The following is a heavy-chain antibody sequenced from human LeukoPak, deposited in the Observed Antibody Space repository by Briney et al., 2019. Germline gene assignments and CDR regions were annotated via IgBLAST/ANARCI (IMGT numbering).Heavy chain of an antibody. V-gene: IGHV3-48*01. Sequence: PGGSLRLSCAASGFTFSSYGMHWVRQAPGKGLEWVSYISSSSSTIYYADSVKGRFTISRDNSKNTLYLQMNSLRAEDTAVYYCARASIEVNAFDIWGQGTMVTVSS. CDR3: ARASIEVNAFDI. CDR2: ISSSSSTI. J-gene: IGHJ3*02. CDR1: GFTFSSYG. D-gene: IGHD2-21*01.